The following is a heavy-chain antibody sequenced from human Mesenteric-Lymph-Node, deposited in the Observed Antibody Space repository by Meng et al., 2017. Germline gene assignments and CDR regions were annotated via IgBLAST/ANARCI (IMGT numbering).Heavy chain of an antibody. CDR1: GGSISSNGYY. D-gene: IGHD3-10*01. CDR2: IYHSGST. Sequence: LPVQESGPGRGNPSQPLSLTCTVSGGSISSNGYYWDWVRQPPGKGLEWIGAIYHSGSTSYNPSLQSRVTMFVDTSKNQFSLMLTSVTATDTAVYYCARRRGGSGRDCWGQGTLVTVSS. CDR3: ARRRGGSGRDC. J-gene: IGHJ4*02. V-gene: IGHV4-39*01.